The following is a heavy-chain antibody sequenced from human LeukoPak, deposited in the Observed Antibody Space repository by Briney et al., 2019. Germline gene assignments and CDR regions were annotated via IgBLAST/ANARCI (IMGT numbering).Heavy chain of an antibody. D-gene: IGHD3-3*01. Sequence: GGSLRLSCAASGFTFSSYAMSWVRQAPGKGLEWVSGISGSGDNIYYADSVKGRFTISRDNSKNTLYLQMNSLRAEDTAVYYCARDRMGWSGYFDAFDIWGQGTMVTVSS. CDR1: GFTFSSYA. V-gene: IGHV3-23*01. CDR2: ISGSGDNI. CDR3: ARDRMGWSGYFDAFDI. J-gene: IGHJ3*02.